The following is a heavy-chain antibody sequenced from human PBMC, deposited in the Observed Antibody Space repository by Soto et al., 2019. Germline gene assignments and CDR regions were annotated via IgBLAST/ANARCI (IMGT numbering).Heavy chain of an antibody. CDR3: AKGPSYYDFWSGYSGYFDY. D-gene: IGHD3-3*01. V-gene: IGHV3-30*18. CDR2: ISYDGSNK. J-gene: IGHJ4*02. Sequence: QVQLVESGGGVVQPGRSLRLSCAASGFTFSSYGMHWVRQAPGKGLEWVAVISYDGSNKYYADSVKGRFTISRDNSKNTLYLQMNSLRAEDTAVYYCAKGPSYYDFWSGYSGYFDYWGQGTLVIVSS. CDR1: GFTFSSYG.